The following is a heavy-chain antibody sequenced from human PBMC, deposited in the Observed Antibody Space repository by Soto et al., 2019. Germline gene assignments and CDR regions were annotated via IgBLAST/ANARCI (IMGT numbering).Heavy chain of an antibody. CDR3: ARVGYCSGGTCYSVLIGRLDV. CDR2: ISIYNGKI. D-gene: IGHD2-15*01. J-gene: IGHJ6*02. V-gene: IGHV1-18*01. CDR1: GYTFINYG. Sequence: ASVKVSCKASGYTFINYGINWVRQAPGQGLEWMGWISIYNGKIDFAQKFQGRVTMTTDTSTSTAYMELRSLRSDDTAVYYCARVGYCSGGTCYSVLIGRLDVWGQGTTVTVSS.